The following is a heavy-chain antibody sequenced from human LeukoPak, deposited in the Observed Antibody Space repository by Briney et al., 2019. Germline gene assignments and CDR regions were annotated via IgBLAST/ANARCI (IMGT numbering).Heavy chain of an antibody. D-gene: IGHD6-13*01. Sequence: SETLSLTCAVKGGSFSGYYWSWIRQPPGKGPEWIGEINHSGRTNYNPSLKSRVTISVDTSKNQFSLKLSSVTAADTAVYYCAKSSPRYYYYYMDVWGKGTTVTVSS. CDR1: GGSFSGYY. V-gene: IGHV4-34*01. J-gene: IGHJ6*03. CDR2: INHSGRT. CDR3: AKSSPRYYYYYMDV.